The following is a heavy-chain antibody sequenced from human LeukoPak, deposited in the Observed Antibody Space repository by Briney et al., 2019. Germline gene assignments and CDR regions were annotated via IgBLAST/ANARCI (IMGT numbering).Heavy chain of an antibody. Sequence: GGSLRLSCAASGFTFSTYAMSWVRQAPGKGLEWVSLISGYGGSTYYADSVKGRFTISRDNSNNTLYLQMSSLRAEDTAVYYCARSPAGANYYLDVWGKGTTVTISS. CDR1: GFTFSTYA. CDR3: ARSPAGANYYLDV. V-gene: IGHV3-23*01. D-gene: IGHD1-14*01. J-gene: IGHJ6*03. CDR2: ISGYGGST.